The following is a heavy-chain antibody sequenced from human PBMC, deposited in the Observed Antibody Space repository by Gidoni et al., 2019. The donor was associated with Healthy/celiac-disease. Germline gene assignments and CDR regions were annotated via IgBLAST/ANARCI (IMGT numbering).Heavy chain of an antibody. CDR3: AKAVTTDRVYYYYYYGMDV. Sequence: QVQLVQSGAEVKKPGSSVKVSCKAYGGTFSSYAISWVRQAPGPGLEWMGGIIPIFGTANYAQKFQGRVTITADESTSTAYMELSSLRSEDTAVYYCAKAVTTDRVYYYYYYGMDVWGQGTTVTVSS. CDR1: GGTFSSYA. V-gene: IGHV1-69*01. J-gene: IGHJ6*02. CDR2: IIPIFGTA. D-gene: IGHD4-4*01.